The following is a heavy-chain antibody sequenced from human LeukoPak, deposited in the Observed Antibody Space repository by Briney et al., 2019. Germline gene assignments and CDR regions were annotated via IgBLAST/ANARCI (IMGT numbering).Heavy chain of an antibody. CDR1: GYTFTSYY. D-gene: IGHD6-13*01. CDR3: ARRTGIAAAGTHGFDP. J-gene: IGHJ5*02. Sequence: ASVKVSCKASGYTFTSYYMHWVRQAPGQGFEWMGIINPSGGSTSYAQKFQGRVTMTRDKSKSTVYMELSSLRSEDTAVYYCARRTGIAAAGTHGFDPWGQGTLVTVSS. V-gene: IGHV1-46*01. CDR2: INPSGGST.